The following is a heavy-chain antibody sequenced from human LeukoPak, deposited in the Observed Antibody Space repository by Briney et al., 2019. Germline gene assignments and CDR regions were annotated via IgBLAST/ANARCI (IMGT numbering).Heavy chain of an antibody. D-gene: IGHD6-13*01. CDR3: ARVGGLESQQLTLDNWFDP. V-gene: IGHV4-59*10. CDR1: GGSLSSYY. J-gene: IGHJ5*02. CDR2: IYTSGST. Sequence: SETLSLTCAVYGGSLSSYYWSWTRQPAGKGLEWIGRIYTSGSTNYNPSLKSRVTMSVDTSKNQFSLKLSSVTAADTAVYYCARVGGLESQQLTLDNWFDPWGQGTLVTVSS.